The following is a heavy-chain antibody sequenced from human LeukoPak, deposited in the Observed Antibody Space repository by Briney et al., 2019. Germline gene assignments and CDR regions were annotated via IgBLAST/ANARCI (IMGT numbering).Heavy chain of an antibody. CDR3: ARTHFPRGYFDY. Sequence: PSETLSLTCAVYGGSFSDYYWSWIRQPPGKGLEWIGEINHSGSTNYNPSLKSRVTISVDTSKNQFSLRLSSVTAADTAVYYCARTHFPRGYFDYWGQGTLVTVSS. V-gene: IGHV4-34*01. J-gene: IGHJ4*02. CDR2: INHSGST. CDR1: GGSFSDYY.